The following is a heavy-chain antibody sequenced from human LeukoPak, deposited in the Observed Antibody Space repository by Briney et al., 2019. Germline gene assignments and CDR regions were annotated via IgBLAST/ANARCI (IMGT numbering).Heavy chain of an antibody. V-gene: IGHV4-59*08. CDR3: ARQLLGFHFDY. CDR2: IYYSGST. Sequence: SETLSLTCTVSGGSISSYYWSWIRQPPGRGLEWIGYIYYSGSTNYNPSLKSRVTISVDTSKNQFSLKLSSVTAADTAVYYCARQLLGFHFDYWGQGTLVTVSS. CDR1: GGSISSYY. J-gene: IGHJ4*02. D-gene: IGHD2-8*02.